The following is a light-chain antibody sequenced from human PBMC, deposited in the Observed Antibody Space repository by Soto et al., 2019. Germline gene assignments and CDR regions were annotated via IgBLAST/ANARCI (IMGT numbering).Light chain of an antibody. CDR3: QQYNAWPRT. J-gene: IGKJ1*01. Sequence: DIQMTQSPSSLSASVGDRVTITCRASQSISSYLNWYQQKPGKAPKLLIYAASSLQSGVPSRFSGSGSGTDFTLTISNVQSEDFAVYYCQQYNAWPRTFGQGTRVEVK. CDR2: AAS. CDR1: QSISSY. V-gene: IGKV1-39*01.